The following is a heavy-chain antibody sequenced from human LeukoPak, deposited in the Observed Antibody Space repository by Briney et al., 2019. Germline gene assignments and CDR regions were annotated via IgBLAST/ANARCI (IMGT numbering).Heavy chain of an antibody. D-gene: IGHD5-18*01. CDR2: IRYDASNK. CDR3: AKGNGYSYGRYYFDY. Sequence: PGGSLRLSCAASGFTFSSYGMHWVRQAPGKGLEWVAFIRYDASNKYYADSVKGRFTISRDNSKNTLYLQMNSLRAEETAVYYCAKGNGYSYGRYYFDYWGQGTLVTVSS. J-gene: IGHJ4*02. CDR1: GFTFSSYG. V-gene: IGHV3-30*02.